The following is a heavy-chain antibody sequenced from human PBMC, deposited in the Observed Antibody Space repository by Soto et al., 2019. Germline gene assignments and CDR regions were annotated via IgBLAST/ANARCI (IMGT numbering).Heavy chain of an antibody. V-gene: IGHV3-33*01. CDR1: GFTFSRYG. CDR2: IWYDGSYK. J-gene: IGHJ5*01. D-gene: IGHD4-17*01. CDR3: ARDLNDNGELGLDS. Sequence: QVQLVESGGGVVQPGRSLRLSCATSGFTFSRYGMHWVRQAPGKGLEWVTLIWYDGSYKNYADSVKGRFTISRDNSKNTLYLQMNSLRAEDTAVYYCARDLNDNGELGLDSWGQGTLVTVSS.